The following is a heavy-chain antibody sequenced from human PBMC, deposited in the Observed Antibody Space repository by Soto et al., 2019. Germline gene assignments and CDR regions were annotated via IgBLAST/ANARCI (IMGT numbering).Heavy chain of an antibody. D-gene: IGHD4-17*01. CDR3: ARRVPGNYGCDY. V-gene: IGHV3-74*01. J-gene: IGHJ4*02. CDR1: GLPFSGYW. CDR2: INSDGSST. Sequence: EVQLVESGGGLVQPGGSLRLSCEASGLPFSGYWMHWVRQAPGKGLVWVSRINSDGSSTNYADSVKGRFTISRDNVKNTLYLQMDSLRSEDTAVYYWARRVPGNYGCDYWGQGTLVTVSS.